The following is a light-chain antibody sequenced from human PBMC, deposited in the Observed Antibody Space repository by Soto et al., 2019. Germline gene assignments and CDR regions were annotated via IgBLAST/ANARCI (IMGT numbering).Light chain of an antibody. Sequence: QSALTQPPSASGSPGQSVTISCTGTGSDVGGYNYVSWYQQHPGKAPKLMIYEVDKRPSGVPDRFSGSKSGNTASLTVSGLQAEDEADSYCSSYAGWDYAVFGGGTQPTVL. CDR1: GSDVGGYNY. CDR3: SSYAGWDYAV. CDR2: EVD. V-gene: IGLV2-8*01. J-gene: IGLJ7*01.